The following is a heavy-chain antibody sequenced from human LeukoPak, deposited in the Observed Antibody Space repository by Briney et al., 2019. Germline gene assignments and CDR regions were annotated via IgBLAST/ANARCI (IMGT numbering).Heavy chain of an antibody. CDR3: ARTDSYQLLLISYLFDY. D-gene: IGHD2-2*01. Sequence: PGGSLRLSCAASGFTFSSYWMSWVRQAPGKGLEWVANIKQDGSEKYYVDSVKGRFTISRDNAKNSLYLQMNSLTAEDTAVYYCARTDSYQLLLISYLFDYWGQGTLVTVSS. CDR2: IKQDGSEK. CDR1: GFTFSSYW. J-gene: IGHJ4*02. V-gene: IGHV3-7*01.